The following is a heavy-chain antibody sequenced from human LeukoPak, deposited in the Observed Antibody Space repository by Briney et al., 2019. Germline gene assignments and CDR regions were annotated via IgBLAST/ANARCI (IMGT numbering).Heavy chain of an antibody. J-gene: IGHJ4*02. D-gene: IGHD5-18*01. Sequence: GGSLRLSCAASGFTFSSYAMSWVRQAPGTGLEWVSAISDSGDSTYYADSEKGRFTISRDNSKNTLFLQMNSLRAEDTAVYYCAEQVGQLWLPFDFWGQGTLVTVSS. CDR1: GFTFSSYA. V-gene: IGHV3-23*01. CDR3: AEQVGQLWLPFDF. CDR2: ISDSGDST.